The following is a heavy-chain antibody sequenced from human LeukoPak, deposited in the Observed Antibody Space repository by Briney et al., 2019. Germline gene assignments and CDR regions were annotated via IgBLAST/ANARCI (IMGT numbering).Heavy chain of an antibody. CDR2: INPSGGST. J-gene: IGHJ3*02. V-gene: IGHV1-46*01. CDR3: ASCRGGGSCYTEAFDI. CDR1: GYTFTSYY. Sequence: ASVTVSCKASGYTFTSYYMHWVRQAPGQGLEWMGIINPSGGSTSYAQKFQGRVTMTRDMPTSTVYMELSSLRSEDTAVYYCASCRGGGSCYTEAFDIWGQGTMVTVS. D-gene: IGHD2-15*01.